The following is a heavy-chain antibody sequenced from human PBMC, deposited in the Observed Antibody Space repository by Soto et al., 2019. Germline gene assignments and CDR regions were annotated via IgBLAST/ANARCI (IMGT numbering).Heavy chain of an antibody. Sequence: SETLSLTCAVSGGSISSGGYSWSWIRQPPGKGLEWIGYIYQSGSTYYNPSLKSRVTISVDTSKNQFSLKLSSVTAADTAVYYCARVWGGAFDIWGQGTMVTVSS. CDR3: ARVWGGAFDI. CDR1: GGSISSGGYS. CDR2: IYQSGST. V-gene: IGHV4-30-2*01. D-gene: IGHD3-10*01. J-gene: IGHJ3*02.